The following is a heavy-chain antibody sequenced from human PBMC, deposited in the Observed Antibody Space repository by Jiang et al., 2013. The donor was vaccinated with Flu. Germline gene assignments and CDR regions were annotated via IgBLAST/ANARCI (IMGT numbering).Heavy chain of an antibody. Sequence: GPGLVKPSETLSLTCTVSGGSISSSSYYWGWIRQPPGKGLEWIGSIYYSGSTYYNPSLKSRVTISVDTSKNQFSLKLSSVTAADTAVYYCARHARLATQGPFWGQGTLVTVSS. CDR3: ARHARLATQGPF. D-gene: IGHD5-12*01. J-gene: IGHJ1*01. CDR2: IYYSGST. CDR1: GGSISSSSYY. V-gene: IGHV4-39*01.